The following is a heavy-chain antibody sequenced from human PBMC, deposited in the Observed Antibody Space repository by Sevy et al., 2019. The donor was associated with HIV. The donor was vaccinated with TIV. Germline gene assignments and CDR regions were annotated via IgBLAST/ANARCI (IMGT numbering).Heavy chain of an antibody. Sequence: SETLSLTCTVSGGSISSYYWSWIRQPPGKGLEWIGYIYYSGSTNYNPSLKSRVTISVDTSKNQFSLKLSSVTAADTAVYYCARLSSSSWYVYDYWGQGPLVTVSS. CDR3: ARLSSSSWYVYDY. V-gene: IGHV4-59*12. J-gene: IGHJ4*02. CDR2: IYYSGST. D-gene: IGHD6-13*01. CDR1: GGSISSYY.